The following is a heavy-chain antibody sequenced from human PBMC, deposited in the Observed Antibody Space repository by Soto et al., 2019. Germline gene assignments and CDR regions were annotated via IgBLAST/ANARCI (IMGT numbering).Heavy chain of an antibody. CDR2: ISRSGDGT. CDR1: GFIFSDFA. J-gene: IGHJ6*02. V-gene: IGHV3-23*01. CDR3: ARPFPDKTYYYSGMDV. Sequence: GGSLRLSCVASGFIFSDFAMSWVRHTPRKGLEWVATISRSGDGTYYADSVRGRLIVSRDNSKDALFLQLNSLRADDSALYYCARPFPDKTYYYSGMDVWGQGTTVTVSS. D-gene: IGHD2-21*01.